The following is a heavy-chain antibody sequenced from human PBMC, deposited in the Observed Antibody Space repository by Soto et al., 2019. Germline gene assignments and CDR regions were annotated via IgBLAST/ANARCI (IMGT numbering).Heavy chain of an antibody. CDR3: AKGWGDY. CDR2: ISSSGGST. CDR1: GFTLSSYT. V-gene: IGHV3-23*01. J-gene: IGHJ4*02. D-gene: IGHD7-27*01. Sequence: EVQLLESGGGLVQPGGSLRLSCAASGFTLSSYTMSWVRQGPGKGLEWVSGISSSGGSTVYADSVKGRFTISRDNFKNTLYLQMNSLRAEDTAVYYCAKGWGDYWGQGTPVTVSP.